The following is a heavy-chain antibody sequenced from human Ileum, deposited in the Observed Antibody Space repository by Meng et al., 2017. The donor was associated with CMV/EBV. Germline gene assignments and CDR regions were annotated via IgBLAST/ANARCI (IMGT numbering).Heavy chain of an antibody. Sequence: FSLSTTGVRLSWVRQRTGKALECLADMYWDDDKSYSPSLNRTLTITDDTSKNQVVLTMTTMEPVDTGTYYCAHNHYYFTCGFAPWFDPWGQGTLVTVSS. J-gene: IGHJ5*02. V-gene: IGHV2-5*08. CDR2: MYWDDDK. CDR1: FSLSTTGVR. CDR3: AHNHYYFTCGFAPWFDP. D-gene: IGHD3-22*01.